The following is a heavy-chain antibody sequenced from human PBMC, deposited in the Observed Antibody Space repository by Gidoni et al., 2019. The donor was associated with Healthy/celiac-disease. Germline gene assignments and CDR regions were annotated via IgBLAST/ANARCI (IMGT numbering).Heavy chain of an antibody. D-gene: IGHD1-26*01. Sequence: VSGGSIRSSSYYWGWIRQPPGKGLEWIGSINYRGSTYYNPSLKSRVTISVDTSKSQFSLKLSSVTAAGTAVYYCARLPVWYSGSYYIRYFDYWGQGTLVTVSS. CDR3: ARLPVWYSGSYYIRYFDY. V-gene: IGHV4-39*01. CDR2: INYRGST. J-gene: IGHJ4*02. CDR1: GGSIRSSSYY.